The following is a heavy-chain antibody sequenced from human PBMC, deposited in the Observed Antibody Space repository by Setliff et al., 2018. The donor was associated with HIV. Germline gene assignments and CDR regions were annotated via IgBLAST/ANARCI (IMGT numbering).Heavy chain of an antibody. D-gene: IGHD3-22*01. CDR3: ARDGYYYDSSGHLAYYFDY. J-gene: IGHJ4*02. Sequence: ASVKVSCKASGYTFNIFGITWVRQAPGQGLEWMGWISAYTGNPTYAQDFTGRFVFSLDTSVSTAYLQISSLKAEDIAVYYCARDGYYYDSSGHLAYYFDYWGQGTLVTVSS. V-gene: IGHV7-4-1*02. CDR2: ISAYTGNP. CDR1: GYTFNIFG.